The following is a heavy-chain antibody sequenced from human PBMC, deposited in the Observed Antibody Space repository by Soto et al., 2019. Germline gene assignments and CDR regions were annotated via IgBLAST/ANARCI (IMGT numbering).Heavy chain of an antibody. D-gene: IGHD1-1*01. J-gene: IGHJ4*02. CDR1: GGKISHYY. CDR2: ISDSGSN. Sequence: DSLCVTCTVSGGKISHYYLNWIRQTPGKRLEWIGYISDSGSNKYNPSLMSRVTISADMSKNQVSLKVKSVAAADTAIYYCARARLVGLTTWDYFDYWGQGILGNVAS. V-gene: IGHV4-59*01. CDR3: ARARLVGLTTWDYFDY.